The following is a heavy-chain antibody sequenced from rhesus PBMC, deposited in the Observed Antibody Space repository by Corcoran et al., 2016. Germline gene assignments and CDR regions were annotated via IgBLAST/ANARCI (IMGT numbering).Heavy chain of an antibody. J-gene: IGHJ6*01. CDR2: IDPSDSDT. Sequence: EVQLVQSGAEVKRPGESLKISCKNSGYSFTSSWFSWVRQMPGKGREWMGAIDPSDSDTSYSPSFQGQVTISADKSISTAYLQWSSLKASDSATYFCAKDRGFQYGLDSWGQGVVVTVSS. CDR1: GYSFTSSW. V-gene: IGHV5-2*01. CDR3: AKDRGFQYGLDS.